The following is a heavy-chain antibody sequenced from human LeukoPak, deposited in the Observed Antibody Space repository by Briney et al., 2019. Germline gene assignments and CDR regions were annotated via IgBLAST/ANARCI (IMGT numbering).Heavy chain of an antibody. D-gene: IGHD6-13*01. Sequence: GGSLRLSCAASGFTVSSNYMSWVRQAPGKGLKWVSAISGSGGSTYYANSVKGRFTISRDNSKNTLYLQMNSLRAEDTAVYYCAKDGIAAAGLYYYYMDVWGKGTTVTVSS. CDR3: AKDGIAAAGLYYYYMDV. J-gene: IGHJ6*03. CDR1: GFTVSSNY. CDR2: ISGSGGST. V-gene: IGHV3-23*01.